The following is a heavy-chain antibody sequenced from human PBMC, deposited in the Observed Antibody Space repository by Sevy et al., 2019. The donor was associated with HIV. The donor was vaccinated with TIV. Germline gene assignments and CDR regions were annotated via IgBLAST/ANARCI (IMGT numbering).Heavy chain of an antibody. V-gene: IGHV1-18*01. D-gene: IGHD3-22*01. CDR1: GYTFTSYG. CDR2: ISAYNGNT. J-gene: IGHJ1*01. CDR3: ARDDSSEGDFYLQH. Sequence: ASVKVSCKASGYTFTSYGISWVRQAPGQGLEWMGWISAYNGNTNYAQKLQGRVTMTTDTSTSTAYMELRSLRSDDTAVYYCARDDSSEGDFYLQHWGQGTLVTVSS.